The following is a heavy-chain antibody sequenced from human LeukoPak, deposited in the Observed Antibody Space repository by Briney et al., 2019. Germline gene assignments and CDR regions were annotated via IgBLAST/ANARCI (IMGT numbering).Heavy chain of an antibody. CDR2: MNPNSGNT. CDR1: GYTFTNYD. Sequence: ASVKVSCKTSGYTFTNYDINWVRQATGQGLEWMGWMNPNSGNTGYAQNFQGGVTITRDTSISTAYMELSSLRSEDTAAYYCARDGDYYGSGNFDYWGQGTLVTVSS. D-gene: IGHD3-10*01. CDR3: ARDGDYYGSGNFDY. V-gene: IGHV1-8*03. J-gene: IGHJ4*02.